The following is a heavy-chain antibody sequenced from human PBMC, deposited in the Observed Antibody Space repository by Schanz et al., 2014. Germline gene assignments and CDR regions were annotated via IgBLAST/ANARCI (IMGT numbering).Heavy chain of an antibody. Sequence: QVQLVESGGGVAQPGRSLRLSCAASGFTFSSYGMHWVRQAPGKGLEWVAVILYDGSNKYYADSVKGRFTISRDNSKNTLYLQMNSLRVEDTALYYCARGFDFWDRWGQGTLVIVSS. CDR3: ARGFDFWDR. J-gene: IGHJ4*02. CDR1: GFTFSSYG. D-gene: IGHD3-3*01. CDR2: ILYDGSNK. V-gene: IGHV3-30*03.